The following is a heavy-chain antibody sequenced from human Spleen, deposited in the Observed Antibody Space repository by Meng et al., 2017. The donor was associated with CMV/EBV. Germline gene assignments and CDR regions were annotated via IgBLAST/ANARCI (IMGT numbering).Heavy chain of an antibody. V-gene: IGHV4-61*01. CDR1: GGSVSSGSYY. CDR3: ARALWAATGVVFDY. CDR2: IYYSGST. Sequence: SETLSLTCTVSGGSVSSGSYYWSWIRQPPGKGLEWIEYIYYSGSTNYNPSLKSRVTISVDTSKNQFSLKLSSVTAADTAVYYCARALWAATGVVFDYWGQGTLVTVSS. D-gene: IGHD6-13*01. J-gene: IGHJ4*02.